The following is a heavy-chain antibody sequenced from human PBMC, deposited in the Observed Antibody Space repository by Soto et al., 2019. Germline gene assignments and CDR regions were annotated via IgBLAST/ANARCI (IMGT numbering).Heavy chain of an antibody. D-gene: IGHD2-15*01. CDR3: AREGDCSGGSCYDYYYYYMDV. V-gene: IGHV1-8*01. CDR1: GYTFTSYD. J-gene: IGHJ6*03. CDR2: MNPNSGNT. Sequence: QVQLVQSGAEVKKPGASVKVSCKASGYTFTSYDINWVRQATGQGLEWMGWMNPNSGNTGYAQKFQGRVTMTRNTCISTAYMELSSLRSEDTAVYYCAREGDCSGGSCYDYYYYYMDVWGKGTTVTVSS.